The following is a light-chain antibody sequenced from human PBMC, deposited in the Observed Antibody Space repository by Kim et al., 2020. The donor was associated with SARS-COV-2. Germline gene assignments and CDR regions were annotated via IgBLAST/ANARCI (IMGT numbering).Light chain of an antibody. V-gene: IGKV1-33*01. CDR2: ESS. J-gene: IGKJ4*01. Sequence: DIQMTQSPSSLSASVGDTVTVTCQDSQEISKYLNWYQHKPGRAPKLLIYESSILKSGVPARFSGSGSGTYFTLIINNVQPEDFTTYFCHQYDELPPTFGGGTKVDI. CDR3: HQYDELPPT. CDR1: QEISKY.